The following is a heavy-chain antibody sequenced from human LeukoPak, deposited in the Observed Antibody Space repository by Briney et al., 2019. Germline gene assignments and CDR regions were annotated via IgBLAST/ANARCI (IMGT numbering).Heavy chain of an antibody. Sequence: GGSLRLSCAPAGFTASSNYMGWVSPAHGKGREWDAVIYSGGSTYYADYVQGRFTISRDNSKNTLYLQMDSLRAEDTAVYYCARDRSAFDIWGQGTMVTVSS. CDR3: ARDRSAFDI. D-gene: IGHD1-26*01. CDR2: IYSGGST. CDR1: GFTASSNY. J-gene: IGHJ3*02. V-gene: IGHV3-66*02.